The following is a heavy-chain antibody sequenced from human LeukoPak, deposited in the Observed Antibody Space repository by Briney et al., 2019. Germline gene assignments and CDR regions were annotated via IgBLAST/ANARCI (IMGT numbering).Heavy chain of an antibody. Sequence: GGSVRVSCTVSGYTLSELSMHWVRQAPGKGLEGVGGFNPEDGETIYSQKFQRRVTMTADTSTDTPYIELSSLTSDDTAVYYCATVAADYGDYSAVPKYFQHWGQGTLVTVSS. J-gene: IGHJ1*01. CDR2: FNPEDGET. CDR3: ATVAADYGDYSAVPKYFQH. CDR1: GYTLSELS. D-gene: IGHD4-17*01. V-gene: IGHV1-24*01.